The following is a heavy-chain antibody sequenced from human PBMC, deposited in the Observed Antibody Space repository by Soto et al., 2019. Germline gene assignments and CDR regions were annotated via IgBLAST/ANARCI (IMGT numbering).Heavy chain of an antibody. D-gene: IGHD6-19*01. V-gene: IGHV4-31*11. CDR2: IYYSGST. CDR1: GGSISSGGYY. J-gene: IGHJ4*02. Sequence: QVQLQESGPGLVKPSQTLSLTCAVSGGSISSGGYYWSWIRQHPGKGLEWIGYIYYSGSTYYNPSLKSRVTISVDTSKNQCSLKLSSVTAADTAVYYCARDGGSSGWYAIDYWGQGTLVTVSS. CDR3: ARDGGSSGWYAIDY.